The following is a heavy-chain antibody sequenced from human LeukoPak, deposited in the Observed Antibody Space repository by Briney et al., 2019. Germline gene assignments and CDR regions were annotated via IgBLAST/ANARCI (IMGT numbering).Heavy chain of an antibody. CDR3: ARGYDSGSYYVY. V-gene: IGHV3-48*04. CDR2: ISSSSSAT. D-gene: IGHD3-22*01. Sequence: GGSLRLSCAASGITFTSHTMHWVRQAPGKGLEWVSYISSSSSATYYADSVKGRFTMSRDNTKNSLYLQMNSLRAEDTAVYYCARGYDSGSYYVYWGQGTLVTVSS. J-gene: IGHJ4*02. CDR1: GITFTSHT.